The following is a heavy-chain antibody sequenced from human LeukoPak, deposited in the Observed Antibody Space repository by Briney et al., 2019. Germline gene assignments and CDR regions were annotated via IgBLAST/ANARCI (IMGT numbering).Heavy chain of an antibody. J-gene: IGHJ6*02. Sequence: PGGSLRLSCAASGFTLSFYTMNWVRQAPGKGLEWVSFISSSSNYIYYADSVKGRFTISRDNAKNSLYLQMNSLRAEDTAEYYCARDMKAYDSSYGMDVWGQGTTVTVSS. CDR3: ARDMKAYDSSYGMDV. V-gene: IGHV3-21*01. D-gene: IGHD3-22*01. CDR1: GFTLSFYT. CDR2: ISSSSNYI.